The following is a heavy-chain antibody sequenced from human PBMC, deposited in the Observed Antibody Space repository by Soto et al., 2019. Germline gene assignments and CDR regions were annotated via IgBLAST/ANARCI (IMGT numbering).Heavy chain of an antibody. CDR2: IYHSGST. D-gene: IGHD3-3*01. V-gene: IGHV4-4*02. Sequence: SETLSLTCAVSGGSISSSNWWSWVRQPPGKGLEWIGEIYHSGSTNYNPSLKSRVTISVDKSKNQFSLKLSSVTAADTAVYYCASRLRFLEWLPDYYYYGMDVWGQGTTVTVSS. J-gene: IGHJ6*02. CDR1: GGSISSSNW. CDR3: ASRLRFLEWLPDYYYYGMDV.